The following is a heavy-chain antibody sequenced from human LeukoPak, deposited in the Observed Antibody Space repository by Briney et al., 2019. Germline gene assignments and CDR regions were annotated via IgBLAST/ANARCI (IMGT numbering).Heavy chain of an antibody. CDR1: GGSISSSSYY. CDR2: IYYSGST. J-gene: IGHJ4*02. V-gene: IGHV4-39*01. CDR3: ARPGDMGYSSGWYHY. D-gene: IGHD6-19*01. Sequence: SETLSLTCTVSGGSISSSSYYWGWIRQPPGKGLEWIGSIYYSGSTYYNPSLKSRVTISLDTSKNQFSLKLSSVTAADTAVYYCARPGDMGYSSGWYHYWGQGTLVTVSS.